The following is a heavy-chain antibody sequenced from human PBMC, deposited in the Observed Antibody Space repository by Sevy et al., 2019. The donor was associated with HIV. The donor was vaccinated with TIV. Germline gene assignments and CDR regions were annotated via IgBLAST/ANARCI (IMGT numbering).Heavy chain of an antibody. J-gene: IGHJ4*02. CDR2: ISGSGGYT. CDR3: AKFPNPMISFGGVILGDYFDY. V-gene: IGHV3-23*01. Sequence: GGSLRLSCAVSGLTFNSYAMSWVRQAPGKWLEWVSAISGSGGYTYYAHSVKGRFSISRDNSKNTLYLQMNSLRADDTAVYYCAKFPNPMISFGGVILGDYFDYWGQGTLVTVSS. D-gene: IGHD3-16*01. CDR1: GLTFNSYA.